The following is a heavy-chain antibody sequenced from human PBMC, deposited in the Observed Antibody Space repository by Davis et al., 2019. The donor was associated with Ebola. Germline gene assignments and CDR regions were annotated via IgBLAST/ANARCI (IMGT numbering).Heavy chain of an antibody. Sequence: SVKVSCKASGFTFNTSAIQWVRQARGQRLEWIGWIVVVNGNTDYAQKFQDRVTISRDMSTSTVYMELSSLRSEDTAVYYCARGPLSPYYGMDVWGKGTTVTVSS. CDR2: IVVVNGNT. V-gene: IGHV1-58*02. CDR1: GFTFNTSA. J-gene: IGHJ6*04. D-gene: IGHD2/OR15-2a*01. CDR3: ARGPLSPYYGMDV.